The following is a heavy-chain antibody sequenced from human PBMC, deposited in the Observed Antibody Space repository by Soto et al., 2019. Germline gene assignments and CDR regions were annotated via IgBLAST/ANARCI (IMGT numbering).Heavy chain of an antibody. CDR3: VRDPALEYDSSGYYYGGFDY. D-gene: IGHD3-22*01. V-gene: IGHV1-18*01. CDR1: GYTFTSYG. J-gene: IGHJ4*02. CDR2: ISAYNDNT. Sequence: ASVKVSCKASGYTFTSYGISWVRQAPGQGLELMGWISAYNDNTNYAQNLQGRVTMTTDTSTSTAYLELRSLRSDDTAVYFCVRDPALEYDSSGYYYGGFDYWGQGTLVTVSS.